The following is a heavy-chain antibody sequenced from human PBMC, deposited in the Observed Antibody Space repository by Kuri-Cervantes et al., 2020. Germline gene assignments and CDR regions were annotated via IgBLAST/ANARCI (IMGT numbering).Heavy chain of an antibody. D-gene: IGHD6-13*01. CDR3: ASHLAGKTLPVPADRAAGKEEVDY. J-gene: IGHJ4*02. Sequence: GESLKISCAASGFTFSDYYMSWIRQAPGKGLEWVSYISSSGSTIYYADSVKGQFTISRDNAKNSLYLQMNSLRAEDTAVYYCASHLAGKTLPVPADRAAGKEEVDYWGQGTLVTVSS. CDR1: GFTFSDYY. CDR2: ISSSGSTI. V-gene: IGHV3-11*01.